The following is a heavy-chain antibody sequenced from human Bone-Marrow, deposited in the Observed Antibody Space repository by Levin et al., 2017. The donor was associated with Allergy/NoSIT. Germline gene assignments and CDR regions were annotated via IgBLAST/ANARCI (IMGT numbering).Heavy chain of an antibody. CDR3: ARALIAAAGVPAEYFQH. CDR2: IYYSGST. CDR1: GGSISSSSYY. Sequence: SETLSLTCTVSGGSISSSSYYWGWIRQPPGKGLEWIGSIYYSGSTYYNPSLKSRVTISVDTSKNQFSLKLSSVTAADTAVYYCARALIAAAGVPAEYFQHWGQGTLVTVSS. J-gene: IGHJ1*01. D-gene: IGHD6-13*01. V-gene: IGHV4-39*07.